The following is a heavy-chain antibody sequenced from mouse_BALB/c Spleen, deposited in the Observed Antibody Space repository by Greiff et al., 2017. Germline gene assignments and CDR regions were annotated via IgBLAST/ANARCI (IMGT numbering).Heavy chain of an antibody. D-gene: IGHD1-1*02. J-gene: IGHJ4*01. CDR1: GYTFTSYW. V-gene: IGHV1-7*01. Sequence: VKLMESGAELAKPGASVKMSCKASGYTFTSYWMHWVKQRPGQGLEWIGYINPSTGYTEYNQKFKDKATLTADKSSSTAYMQLSSLTSEDSAVYYCARGGGGPFYAMDYWGQGTSVTVSS. CDR3: ARGGGGPFYAMDY. CDR2: INPSTGYT.